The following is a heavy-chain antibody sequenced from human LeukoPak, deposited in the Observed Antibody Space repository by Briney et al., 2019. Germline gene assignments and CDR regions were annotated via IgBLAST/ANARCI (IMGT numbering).Heavy chain of an antibody. V-gene: IGHV4-59*01. J-gene: IGHJ6*03. CDR3: ARGGYPYYYDSSGYYYYYYYMDV. CDR2: IYYSGST. D-gene: IGHD3-22*01. Sequence: SETLSPTCTVSGGSISSYYWSWIRQPPGKGLEWIGYIYYSGSTNYNPSLKSRVTISVDTSKNQFSLKLSSVTAADTAVDYCARGGYPYYYDSSGYYYYYYYMDVWGKGTTVTISS. CDR1: GGSISSYY.